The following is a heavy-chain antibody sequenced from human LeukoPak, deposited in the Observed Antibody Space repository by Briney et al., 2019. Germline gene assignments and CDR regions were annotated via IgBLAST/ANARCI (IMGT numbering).Heavy chain of an antibody. CDR2: INPNSGGT. Sequence: ASLKVSFMDSGYTFIYYYIHWVRQAPGQGREWMGWINPNSGGTKYAHKFQGRVTKTRHTSISTAYMDLSSLVSDDTAVFYCVRKSATRRTSEFDYWVRGAPATVRS. CDR3: VRKSATRRTSEFDY. D-gene: IGHD2-15*01. J-gene: IGHJ4*02. CDR1: GYTFIYYY. V-gene: IGHV1-2*02.